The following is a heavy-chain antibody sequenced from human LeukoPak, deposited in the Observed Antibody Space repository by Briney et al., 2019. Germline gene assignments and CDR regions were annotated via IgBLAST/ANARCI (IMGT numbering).Heavy chain of an antibody. Sequence: SVKVSCKASGGTFISYAISWVRQAPGQGREWMGGIIPIFGIANYAQKFQGTVTITADKSTSTAYMELSSLRSEDTAVYYCARSSKVLLWFGENYYYGMDVWGQGTTVTVSS. V-gene: IGHV1-69*10. CDR2: IIPIFGIA. CDR1: GGTFISYA. J-gene: IGHJ6*02. D-gene: IGHD3-10*01. CDR3: ARSSKVLLWFGENYYYGMDV.